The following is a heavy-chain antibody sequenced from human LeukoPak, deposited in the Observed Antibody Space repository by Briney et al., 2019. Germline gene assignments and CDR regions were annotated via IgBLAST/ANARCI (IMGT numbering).Heavy chain of an antibody. CDR3: ARYITMIVVVTIDY. Sequence: PGGSLRLSCAASGFTFSSYAMHWVRQAPGKGLEWVSAISGSGGSTYYADSVKGRFTISRDNSKNTLYLQMNSLRAEDTAVYYCARYITMIVVVTIDYWGQGTLVTVSS. V-gene: IGHV3-23*01. J-gene: IGHJ4*02. CDR2: ISGSGGST. D-gene: IGHD3-22*01. CDR1: GFTFSSYA.